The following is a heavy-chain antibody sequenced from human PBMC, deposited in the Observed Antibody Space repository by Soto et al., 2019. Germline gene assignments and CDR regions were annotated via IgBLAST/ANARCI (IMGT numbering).Heavy chain of an antibody. D-gene: IGHD3-16*01. J-gene: IGHJ2*01. Sequence: EEQLLQSGGGLIQPGGSLRLACAASGFTFSSYSMTWVRQAPGKGLEWVSSISFSDGGTYYADSVKGRLTISRDNSKNTLCLQVNSLRVEDTAVYYSVIDDRLWSRRYFDRSGRATLVTVS. CDR3: VIDDRLWSRRYFDR. CDR1: GFTFSSYS. CDR2: ISFSDGGT. V-gene: IGHV3-23*01.